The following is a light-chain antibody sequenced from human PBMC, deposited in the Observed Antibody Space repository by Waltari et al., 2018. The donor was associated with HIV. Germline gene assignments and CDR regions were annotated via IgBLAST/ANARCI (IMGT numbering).Light chain of an antibody. CDR2: RNN. V-gene: IGLV1-47*01. J-gene: IGLJ2*01. Sequence: QSLLAQPRSVSGTPGQRVNIPCSGSNSTVRTNYVYWYQQVPGVAPKLLIYRNNQRPSGVPDRFSGSKSGTSASLAISGLRTEDEGDYYGAAWDDRLSGRLFGGGTKVTVL. CDR3: AAWDDRLSGRL. CDR1: NSTVRTNY.